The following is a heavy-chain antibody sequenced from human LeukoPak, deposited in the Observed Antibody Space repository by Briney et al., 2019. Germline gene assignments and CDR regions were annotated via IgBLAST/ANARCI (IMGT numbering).Heavy chain of an antibody. CDR3: AKGHVPAAYYYGMDV. D-gene: IGHD2-2*01. Sequence: GGSLRLSCAASGFTFDDYAMHWVRQAPGKGLEWVSGISWNSGSIGYADSVKGRFTISRGNAKNSLYLQMNSLRAEDTALYYCAKGHVPAAYYYGMDVWGQGTTVTVSS. CDR2: ISWNSGSI. CDR1: GFTFDDYA. J-gene: IGHJ6*02. V-gene: IGHV3-9*01.